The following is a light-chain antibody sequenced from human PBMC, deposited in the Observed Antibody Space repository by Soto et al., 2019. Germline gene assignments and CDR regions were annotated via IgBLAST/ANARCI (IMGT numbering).Light chain of an antibody. CDR2: KAS. CDR3: QHYNSYSEA. J-gene: IGKJ1*01. V-gene: IGKV1-5*03. CDR1: QGISSW. Sequence: DIQMTQSPSSVSASVGDRVTITCRASQGISSWLAWYQQEPGKAPKLLIYKASTLKSGVPSRFSGSGSGTEFTLTISSLQPDDFATYYCQHYNSYSEAFGQGTKVDIK.